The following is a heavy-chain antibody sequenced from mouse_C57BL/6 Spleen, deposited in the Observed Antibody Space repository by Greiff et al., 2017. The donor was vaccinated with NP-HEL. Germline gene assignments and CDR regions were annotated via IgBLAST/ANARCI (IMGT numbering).Heavy chain of an antibody. V-gene: IGHV3-1*01. CDR2: ISYSGST. J-gene: IGHJ1*03. CDR1: GYSITSGYD. D-gene: IGHD2-1*01. Sequence: EVKLMESGPGMVKPSQSLSLTCTVTGYSITSGYDWHWIRHFPGNKLEWMGYISYSGSTNYNPSLKSRISITHDTSKNHFFLKLNSVTTEDTATYYCARENNYGNSYWYFDVWGTGTTVTVSS. CDR3: ARENNYGNSYWYFDV.